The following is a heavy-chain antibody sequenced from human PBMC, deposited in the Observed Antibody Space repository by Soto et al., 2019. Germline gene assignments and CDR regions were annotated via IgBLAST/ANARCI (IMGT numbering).Heavy chain of an antibody. V-gene: IGHV1-2*02. CDR3: ASHPVTVTTGFYYYGMDV. J-gene: IGHJ6*02. Sequence: ASVKVSCKASGYSFTDYYIHWVRQAPGRGPEWMGWINPNSGGTNYAQKFQGRVTMTRDTSISTAYMELSRLRSDDTAVYYCASHPVTVTTGFYYYGMDVWGQGTTVTVSS. CDR1: GYSFTDYY. CDR2: INPNSGGT. D-gene: IGHD4-4*01.